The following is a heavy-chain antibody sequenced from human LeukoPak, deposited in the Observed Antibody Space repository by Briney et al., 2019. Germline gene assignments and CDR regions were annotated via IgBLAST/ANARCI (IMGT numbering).Heavy chain of an antibody. CDR2: INPNSGGT. V-gene: IGHV1-2*02. Sequence: RASVKVSCTASGYTFTGYYMHWVRQAPGQGLEWMGWINPNSGGTNYAQKFQGRVTMTKDTSTSTAYMEPRSLRSDDTAVYYCATANNWNYALCYWGQGTLVTVSS. CDR3: ATANNWNYALCY. J-gene: IGHJ4*02. CDR1: GYTFTGYY. D-gene: IGHD1-7*01.